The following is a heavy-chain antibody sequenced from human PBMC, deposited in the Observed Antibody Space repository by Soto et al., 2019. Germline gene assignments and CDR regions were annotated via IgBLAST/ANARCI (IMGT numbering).Heavy chain of an antibody. CDR2: IYPSDSTV. D-gene: IGHD1-7*01. CDR1: GYTFANYW. V-gene: IGHV5-51*01. Sequence: GDSLKISCKSSGYTFANYWIVWVRQMPGKGLEWMCIIYPSDSTVKYSPSVQGQVTMSVDKSISTAYLQWSSLKASDAAVYYCARGNVANYFEPGGQGALVTVSS. CDR3: ARGNVANYFEP. J-gene: IGHJ5*02.